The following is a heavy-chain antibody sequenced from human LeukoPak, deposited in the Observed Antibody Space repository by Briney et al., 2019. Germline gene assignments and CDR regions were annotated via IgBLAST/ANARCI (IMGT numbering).Heavy chain of an antibody. CDR3: ARAGGSTVSHSDY. J-gene: IGHJ4*02. Sequence: PGGSLGLSCAASGFTFSNFTMHWVRQAPGKGLEWVAVISYDGSNKYYADSVKGRFTISRDNAKNSLYLQMNSLRAEDTAVYYCARAGGSTVSHSDYWGQGTLVTVSS. CDR2: ISYDGSNK. V-gene: IGHV3-30*04. D-gene: IGHD4-17*01. CDR1: GFTFSNFT.